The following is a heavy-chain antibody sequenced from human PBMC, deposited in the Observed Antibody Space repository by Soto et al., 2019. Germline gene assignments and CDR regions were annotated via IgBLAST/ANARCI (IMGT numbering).Heavy chain of an antibody. J-gene: IGHJ4*02. V-gene: IGHV4-39*01. CDR2: IYYSGST. CDR1: GGSISSSSYY. Sequence: QLQLQESGPGLVKPSETLSLTCTVSGGSISSSSYYWDWIRQPPGKGLAWIGSIYYSGSTYYNPSLKSRVTISVDTSKNQFSLKLSSMTAADTAVYYCARRGGATIMDYWGQGTLVTVSS. CDR3: ARRGGATIMDY. D-gene: IGHD5-12*01.